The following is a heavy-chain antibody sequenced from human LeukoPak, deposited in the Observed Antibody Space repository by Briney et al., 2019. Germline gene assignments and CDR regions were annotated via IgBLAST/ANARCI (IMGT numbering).Heavy chain of an antibody. Sequence: SETLSLTRTVSGGSISSYYWSWIRQPPGKGLEWIGYIYYSGYTNYNPSLKSRVTISVDTSKNQFSLKLSSVTAADTAMYYCARVSGYDWESFYDYWGQGSLVTVSS. CDR3: ARVSGYDWESFYDY. D-gene: IGHD5-12*01. V-gene: IGHV4-59*01. J-gene: IGHJ4*02. CDR2: IYYSGYT. CDR1: GGSISSYY.